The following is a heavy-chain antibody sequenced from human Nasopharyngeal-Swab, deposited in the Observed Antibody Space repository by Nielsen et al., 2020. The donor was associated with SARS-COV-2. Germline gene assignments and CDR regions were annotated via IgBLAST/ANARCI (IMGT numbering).Heavy chain of an antibody. V-gene: IGHV3-30*18. D-gene: IGHD5-18*01. Sequence: WIRQGPGKGLEWVAVISYDGSNKYYADSVKGRFTISRDNSKNTLHLQMNSLRAEDTAVYYCAKEVDTVYYYYGMDVWGQGTTVTVSS. J-gene: IGHJ6*02. CDR3: AKEVDTVYYYYGMDV. CDR2: ISYDGSNK.